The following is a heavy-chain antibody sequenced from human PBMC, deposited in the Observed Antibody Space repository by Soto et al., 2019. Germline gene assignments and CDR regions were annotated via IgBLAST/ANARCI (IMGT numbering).Heavy chain of an antibody. CDR3: TRDGNHCGGDCYTFDY. D-gene: IGHD2-21*02. J-gene: IGHJ4*02. V-gene: IGHV3-73*01. CDR2: IRSKANSYAT. CDR1: GFTFSGSA. Sequence: GGSLRLSCAASGFTFSGSAMHWVRQASGKGLEWVGRIRSKANSYATAYAASVKGRFTISRDDSKNTAYLQMNSLKTEDTAVYYCTRDGNHCGGDCYTFDYWGQGTLVTVSS.